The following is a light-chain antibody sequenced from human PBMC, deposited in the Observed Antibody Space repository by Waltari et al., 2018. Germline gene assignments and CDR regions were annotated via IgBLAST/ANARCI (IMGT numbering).Light chain of an antibody. V-gene: IGLV3-27*01. CDR3: YSAADSNLRV. CDR2: KDA. Sequence: SYELTQPSSVSVSPGQTARITCSGDVLAKKYARWFQQKPGQAPVLVIYKDAERPSGIPERISGSSSGTTVTLTISGAQVEDEADDYCYSAADSNLRVFGGGTRLTVL. J-gene: IGLJ2*01. CDR1: VLAKKY.